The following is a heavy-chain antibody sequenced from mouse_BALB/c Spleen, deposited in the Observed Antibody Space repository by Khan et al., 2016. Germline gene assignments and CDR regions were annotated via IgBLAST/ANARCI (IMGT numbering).Heavy chain of an antibody. Sequence: QVQLQQPGPALVAPSQSLSITCTISGFSLTNYGVHWVRQPPGKGLEWLVVIWSDGSTTYNSALKSRLSISKDNSKSPVFLKMNSLQTDDTAMYYCARQPYYHYYIMDYWGQGTSVTVSS. J-gene: IGHJ4*01. V-gene: IGHV2-6-1*01. CDR1: GFSLTNYG. CDR2: IWSDGST. D-gene: IGHD2-10*01. CDR3: ARQPYYHYYIMDY.